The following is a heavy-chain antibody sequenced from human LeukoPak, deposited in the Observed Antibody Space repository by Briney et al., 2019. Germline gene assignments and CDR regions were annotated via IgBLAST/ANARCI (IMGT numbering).Heavy chain of an antibody. CDR3: APRKEYYDILTGYYNRGGFDY. CDR1: GFTFSDYA. V-gene: IGHV3-23*01. CDR2: VSGSGGNT. Sequence: GGSLRLSCAASGFTFSDYAMSWVRQAPGKELEWVSTVSGSGGNTYYADSVKGRFTLSRDNSKNTLYLQMNSLRAEDTAVYYCAPRKEYYDILTGYYNRGGFDYWGQGTLVTVSS. J-gene: IGHJ4*02. D-gene: IGHD3-9*01.